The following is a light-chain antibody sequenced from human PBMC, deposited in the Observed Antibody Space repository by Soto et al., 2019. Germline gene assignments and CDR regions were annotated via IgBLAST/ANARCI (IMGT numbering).Light chain of an antibody. CDR1: QSVGSY. CDR3: HQYENWPQT. CDR2: RAS. J-gene: IGKJ1*01. V-gene: IGKV3-15*01. Sequence: EIVLTQSPATLSLSPGQRAALSGRASQSVGSYLAWYQQKPGQAPRLLIYRASTRATGIPARFSGSGSGTEFTLTISSLQSEDFALYYCHQYENWPQTFGQGTKVDIK.